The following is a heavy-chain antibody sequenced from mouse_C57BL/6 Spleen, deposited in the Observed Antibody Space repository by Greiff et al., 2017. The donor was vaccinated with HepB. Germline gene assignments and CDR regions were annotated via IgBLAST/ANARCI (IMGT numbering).Heavy chain of an antibody. D-gene: IGHD2-5*01. CDR3: ARFGDYSNYFAY. J-gene: IGHJ3*01. V-gene: IGHV1-82*01. CDR2: IYPGDGDT. CDR1: GYAFSSSW. Sequence: QVQLKQSGPELVKPGASVKISCKASGYAFSSSWMNWVKQRPGKGLEWIGRIYPGDGDTNYNGKFKGKATLTADKSSSTAYMQLSSLTSEDSAVYFCARFGDYSNYFAYWGQGTLVTVSA.